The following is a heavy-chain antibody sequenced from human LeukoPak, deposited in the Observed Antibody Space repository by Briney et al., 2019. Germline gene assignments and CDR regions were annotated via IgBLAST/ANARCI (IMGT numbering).Heavy chain of an antibody. D-gene: IGHD1-1*01. CDR2: ISSSGGST. CDR1: GFTFSSYA. J-gene: IGHJ4*02. V-gene: IGHV3-23*01. Sequence: GGSLRLSCAASGFTFSSYAMNWVRQAPGKGLDWVSAISSSGGSTYYADSVKGRFTISRDNSKNTLYLQMNSLRAEDTAVYYCAKRTTGMFDCWGQGTLVTVSS. CDR3: AKRTTGMFDC.